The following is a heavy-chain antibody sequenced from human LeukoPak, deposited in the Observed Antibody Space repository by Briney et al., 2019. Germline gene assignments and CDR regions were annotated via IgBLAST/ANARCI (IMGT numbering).Heavy chain of an antibody. CDR2: ISSSSSYI. J-gene: IGHJ6*03. CDR3: ARVYYDFWSGSNYYYMDV. V-gene: IGHV3-21*01. Sequence: GSLRLSCAASGFTFSSYSMNWVRQAPGKGLGWVSSISSSSSYIYYADSVKGRFTISRDNAKNSLYLQMNSLRAEDTAVYYCARVYYDFWSGSNYYYMDVWGKGTTVTVSS. D-gene: IGHD3-3*01. CDR1: GFTFSSYS.